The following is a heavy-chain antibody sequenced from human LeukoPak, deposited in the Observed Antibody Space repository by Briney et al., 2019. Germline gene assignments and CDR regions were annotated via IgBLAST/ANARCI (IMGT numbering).Heavy chain of an antibody. CDR1: GYSISSGYY. D-gene: IGHD4-17*01. CDR3: ARGGYGDYDWFDP. CDR2: IYHSGST. V-gene: IGHV4-38-2*02. Sequence: SETLSLTSTVSGYSISSGYYWGWIRQPPGKGLEWIGSIYHSGSTYYNPSLKSRVTISVDTSKNQFSLKLSSVTAADTAVYYCARGGYGDYDWFDPWGQGALVTVSS. J-gene: IGHJ5*02.